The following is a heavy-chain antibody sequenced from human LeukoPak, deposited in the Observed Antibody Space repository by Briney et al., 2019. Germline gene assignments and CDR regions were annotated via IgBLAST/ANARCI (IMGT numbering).Heavy chain of an antibody. Sequence: KPSETLSLTCTVSGGSISSYYWSWIRQPPGKGLEWIGYIYYSGSTNYNPSLKSRVTISVDTSKNQFSLKLSSVTAADTAVYYCARHPSPHYGGPQYNWFDPWGQGTLVTVSS. CDR1: GGSISSYY. CDR3: ARHPSPHYGGPQYNWFDP. CDR2: IYYSGST. J-gene: IGHJ5*02. V-gene: IGHV4-59*08. D-gene: IGHD4-23*01.